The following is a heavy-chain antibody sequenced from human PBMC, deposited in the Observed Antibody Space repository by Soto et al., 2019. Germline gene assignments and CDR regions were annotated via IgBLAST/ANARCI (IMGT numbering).Heavy chain of an antibody. CDR1: GGSISSSKW. Sequence: SETLSLTCAVSGGSISSSKWWSWVRQPPGKGLEWIGYMYYSGSTNYNASLKSRVTISMDTSKNQFSLRLSSVTAADTAVYFCARHMYASIGVGGKVSWGQGIQVTVSS. CDR3: ARHMYASIGVGGKVS. CDR2: MYYSGST. D-gene: IGHD6-6*01. V-gene: IGHV4-4*02. J-gene: IGHJ5*02.